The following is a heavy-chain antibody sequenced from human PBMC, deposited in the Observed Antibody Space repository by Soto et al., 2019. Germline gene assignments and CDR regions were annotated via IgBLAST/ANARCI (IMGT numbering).Heavy chain of an antibody. CDR3: ARAAVGSGSYGYYYYMDV. Sequence: SETLSLTCTVSGGSISSYYWSWIRQPPEKGLEWIGYIYYSGSTNYNPSLKSRVTISVDTSKNQFSLKLSSVTAADTAFYYCARAAVGSGSYGYYYYMDVWGKGTTVTVSS. CDR2: IYYSGST. J-gene: IGHJ6*03. D-gene: IGHD3-10*01. V-gene: IGHV4-59*01. CDR1: GGSISSYY.